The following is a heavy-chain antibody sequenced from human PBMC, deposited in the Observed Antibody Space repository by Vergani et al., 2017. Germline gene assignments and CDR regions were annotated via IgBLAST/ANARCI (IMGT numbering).Heavy chain of an antibody. CDR2: IYYSGST. CDR3: AVTELLLDAFDI. J-gene: IGHJ3*02. V-gene: IGHV4-39*01. Sequence: QLQLQESGPGLVKPSETLSLTCTVSGGSISSSSYYWGWIRQPPGKGLEWIGSIYYSGSTYYNPSLKSRVTISVDTSTNQFSLKLSSVTAADTAVYYCAVTELLLDAFDIWGQGTMVTVSS. CDR1: GGSISSSSYY. D-gene: IGHD2-15*01.